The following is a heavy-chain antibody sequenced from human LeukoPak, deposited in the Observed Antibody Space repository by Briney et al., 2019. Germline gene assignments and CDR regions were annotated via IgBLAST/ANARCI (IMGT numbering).Heavy chain of an antibody. Sequence: GGSLRLSCAASGFTFSSYWMHWVRQDPGKGLVWVSRINSDGSSTRYLDSVKGRFTISRDNAKNTLYLQMNSLRAEDTAVYYCAMPRSASKPYYMDVWGKGTTVTVSS. J-gene: IGHJ6*03. CDR2: INSDGSST. CDR1: GFTFSSYW. CDR3: AMPRSASKPYYMDV. D-gene: IGHD3-3*01. V-gene: IGHV3-74*01.